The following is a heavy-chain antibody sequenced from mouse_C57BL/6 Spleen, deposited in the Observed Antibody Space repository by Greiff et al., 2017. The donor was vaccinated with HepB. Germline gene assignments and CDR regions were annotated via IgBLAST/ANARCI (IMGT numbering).Heavy chain of an antibody. D-gene: IGHD1-1*01. CDR3: ARRVLDWYAMDY. CDR2: INPYNGGT. J-gene: IGHJ4*01. CDR1: GYTFTDYY. Sequence: EVKLQESGPVLVKPGASVKMSCKASGYTFTDYYMNWVKQSHGKSLEWIGVINPYNGGTSYNQKFKGKATLTVDKSSSTAYMELNSLTSEDSAVYYCARRVLDWYAMDYWGQGTSVTVSS. V-gene: IGHV1-19*01.